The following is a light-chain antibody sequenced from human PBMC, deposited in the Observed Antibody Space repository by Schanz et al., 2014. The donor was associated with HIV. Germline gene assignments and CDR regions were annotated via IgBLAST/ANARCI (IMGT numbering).Light chain of an antibody. V-gene: IGLV2-8*01. CDR3: ATWDDSLNGWV. CDR1: SSDVGHYDY. CDR2: GVS. Sequence: QSVLTQPPSASGSRGQSVTISCTGTSSDVGHYDYVSWYQQHPGKAPKLMIYGVSNRPSGVPDRFSGSGSGTSASLAISGLQSEDEADYYCATWDDSLNGWVFGGGTKVTVL. J-gene: IGLJ3*02.